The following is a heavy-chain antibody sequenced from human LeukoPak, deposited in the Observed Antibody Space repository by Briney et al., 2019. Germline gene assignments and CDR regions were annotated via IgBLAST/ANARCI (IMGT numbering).Heavy chain of an antibody. D-gene: IGHD3-22*01. CDR2: IRYDGTKK. V-gene: IGHV3-30*02. J-gene: IGHJ5*02. CDR3: AKGNYYDSSAYNWFDP. CDR1: GFTFSSYG. Sequence: GGSLRLSCAASGFTFSSYGMHGVRQAPGKGLEWVAFIRYDGTKKYYAESVKGRFTISRDNSKNTLYVQMNSLRAEDTAVYYCAKGNYYDSSAYNWFDPWGQGTLVTVSS.